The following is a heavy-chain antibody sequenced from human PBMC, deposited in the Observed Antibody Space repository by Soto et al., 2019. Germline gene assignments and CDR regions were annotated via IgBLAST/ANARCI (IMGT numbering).Heavy chain of an antibody. Sequence: QVQLVQSGAEVKKPGASVKVSCKTSGYTLTSYGISWVRQAPGQGLEWMGWISAYNGNTNYAQKLKGSVTMTTDTSTSTAYVELRRLRSDVTAVYYCARDQMVATIAYYYSGMDVWGQGTTVTVSS. V-gene: IGHV1-18*04. CDR2: ISAYNGNT. CDR1: GYTLTSYG. CDR3: ARDQMVATIAYYYSGMDV. D-gene: IGHD5-12*01. J-gene: IGHJ6*02.